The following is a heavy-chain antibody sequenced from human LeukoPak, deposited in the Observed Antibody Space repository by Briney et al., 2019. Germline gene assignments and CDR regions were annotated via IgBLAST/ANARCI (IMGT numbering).Heavy chain of an antibody. CDR3: ARAAPRSGWTDAFDI. J-gene: IGHJ3*02. D-gene: IGHD6-19*01. Sequence: GGSLRLSCAASGFTFSSYSMNWVRQAPGKGLEWVSSISSSSSYIYYEDSVKGRFTISRDNAKNSLYLQMNSLRAEDTAVYYCARAAPRSGWTDAFDIWGQGTMVTVSS. CDR1: GFTFSSYS. CDR2: ISSSSSYI. V-gene: IGHV3-21*01.